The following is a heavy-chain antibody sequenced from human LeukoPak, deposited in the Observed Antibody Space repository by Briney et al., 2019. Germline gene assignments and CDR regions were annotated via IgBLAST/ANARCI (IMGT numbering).Heavy chain of an antibody. CDR1: GGSFGGNY. CDR2: INNSGSP. V-gene: IGHV4-34*01. J-gene: IGHJ1*01. Sequence: PSETLSLTCAVYGGSFGGNYWSWIRQSPGKGLEWIGEINNSGSPNYNPSLKSRISISVDTSKNQFSLQLNSVGAADTAVYYCARGGIGGPTVREQYSQKGAQGPRVTVPS. D-gene: IGHD1-26*01. CDR3: ARGGIGGPTVREQYSQK.